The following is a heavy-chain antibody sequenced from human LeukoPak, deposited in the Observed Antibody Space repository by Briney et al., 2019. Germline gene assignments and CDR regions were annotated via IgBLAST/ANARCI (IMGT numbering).Heavy chain of an antibody. CDR2: ISNSGGTI. J-gene: IGHJ6*02. Sequence: GGSLRLSCAASGFTFSTYNMNWVRQAPGKGLEWVSYISNSGGTIYYADSVKGRFTISRDNAQNSLYLQMNSLRDEDTAVYYCAKAGFCTSSTCYKFYQYYGMDVWGQGTTVIVSS. D-gene: IGHD2-2*02. V-gene: IGHV3-48*02. CDR3: AKAGFCTSSTCYKFYQYYGMDV. CDR1: GFTFSTYN.